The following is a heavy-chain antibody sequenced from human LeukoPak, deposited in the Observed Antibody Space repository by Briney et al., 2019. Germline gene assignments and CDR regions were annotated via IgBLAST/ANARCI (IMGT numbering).Heavy chain of an antibody. Sequence: GGSLRLSCAASGFTFSSYSMNWVRQAPGEGLEWVSSISSSSSYIYYADSVKGRFTVSRDNSKNTLFLQMTSLTAEDTAIYYCARGIDGAFDYWGQGALVTVSS. D-gene: IGHD3-10*01. V-gene: IGHV3-21*04. CDR1: GFTFSSYS. CDR3: ARGIDGAFDY. J-gene: IGHJ4*02. CDR2: ISSSSSYI.